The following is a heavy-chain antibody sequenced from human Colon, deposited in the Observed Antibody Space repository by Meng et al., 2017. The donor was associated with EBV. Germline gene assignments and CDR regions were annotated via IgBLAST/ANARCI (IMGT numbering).Heavy chain of an antibody. CDR2: IYHSGST. CDR1: GGSISSVYW. V-gene: IGHV4-4*03. CDR3: ARGGYYSFDY. Sequence: QGQLPEPGPGFVNPPEPLSPTCAGSGGSISSVYWWTWVRQSPGKGLEWIGEIYHSGSTNCNPSLKSRVTISVDKSKNQFSLKLTSVTAADTAVYYCARGGYYSFDYWGQRTLVTVSS. J-gene: IGHJ4*02. D-gene: IGHD5-18*01.